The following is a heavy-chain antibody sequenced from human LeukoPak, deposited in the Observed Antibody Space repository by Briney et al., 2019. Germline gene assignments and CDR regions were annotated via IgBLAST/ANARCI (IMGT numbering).Heavy chain of an antibody. J-gene: IGHJ6*03. CDR1: GFTVSSNY. Sequence: GGSLRLSCAASGFTVSSNYMSWVRQAPGKGLEWVSVIYSGGSTYYADSVKGRFTISRDNSKNTLYLQMNSLRAEDTAVYYCARVGRAARTQTGQLYYYYYMDVWGKGTTVTVSS. CDR3: ARVGRAARTQTGQLYYYYYMDV. D-gene: IGHD6-6*01. CDR2: IYSGGST. V-gene: IGHV3-53*01.